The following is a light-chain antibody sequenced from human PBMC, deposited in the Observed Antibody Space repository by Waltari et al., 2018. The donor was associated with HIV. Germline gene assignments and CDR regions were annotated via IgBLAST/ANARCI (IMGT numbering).Light chain of an antibody. CDR2: EGN. Sequence: QSALPQPASVSGSPGPSITISCTGTSSDVGTYSLLSWYQHHPGKAPKLMIYEGNKRPSGVSNRFSGSKSGNTASLTISGLQAEDEADYYCSSYTSFSTVLFGGGTKLTVL. CDR3: SSYTSFSTVL. CDR1: SSDVGTYSL. V-gene: IGLV2-23*01. J-gene: IGLJ2*01.